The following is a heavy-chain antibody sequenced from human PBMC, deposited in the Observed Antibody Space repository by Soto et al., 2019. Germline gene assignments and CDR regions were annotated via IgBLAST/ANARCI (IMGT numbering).Heavy chain of an antibody. J-gene: IGHJ2*01. D-gene: IGHD6-19*01. CDR2: IYYSGST. CDR1: GGSISSSSYY. CDR3: ARHFLEGIAVAGFLFDL. Sequence: PSETLSLTCTVSGGSISSSSYYWGWIRQPPGKGLEWIGSIYYSGSTYYNPSLKSRVTISVDTSKNQFSLKLSSVTAADTAVYYCARHFLEGIAVAGFLFDLWGRGTPVT. V-gene: IGHV4-39*01.